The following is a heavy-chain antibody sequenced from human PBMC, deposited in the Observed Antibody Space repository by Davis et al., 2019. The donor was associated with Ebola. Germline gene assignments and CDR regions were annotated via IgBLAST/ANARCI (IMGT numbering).Heavy chain of an antibody. CDR1: GFTFSSYS. CDR3: ARDLYYYDSSGYYRYYFDY. Sequence: GGSLRLSCAASGFTFSSYSMNWVRQAPGKELEWVSSISSSSSYIYYADSVKGRFTISRDNAKNSLYLQMNSLRAEDTAVYYCARDLYYYDSSGYYRYYFDYWGQGTLVTVSS. J-gene: IGHJ4*02. V-gene: IGHV3-21*01. CDR2: ISSSSSYI. D-gene: IGHD3-22*01.